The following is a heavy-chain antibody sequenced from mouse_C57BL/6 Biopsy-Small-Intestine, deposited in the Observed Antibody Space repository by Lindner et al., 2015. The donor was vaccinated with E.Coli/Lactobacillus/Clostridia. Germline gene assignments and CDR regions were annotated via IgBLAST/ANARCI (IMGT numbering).Heavy chain of an antibody. CDR1: GYAFSSSW. D-gene: IGHD3-3*01. J-gene: IGHJ2*01. CDR2: IYPGDGDT. Sequence: VQLQESGPELVKPGASVKISYKASGYAFSSSWMNWVKQRPGKGLEWIGRIYPGDGDTNYNGKFKGKATLTADKSSSTAYMQLSSLTSEDSAVYFCARGTRLDYWGQGTTLTVSS. CDR3: ARGTRLDY. V-gene: IGHV1-82*01.